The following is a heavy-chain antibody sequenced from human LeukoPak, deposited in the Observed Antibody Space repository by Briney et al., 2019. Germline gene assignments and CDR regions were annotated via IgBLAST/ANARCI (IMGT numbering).Heavy chain of an antibody. Sequence: PGGSLRLSCAVSGYTFSSHGMSWVRQAPGKGLEWVSTISGSGDYTYYADSVKGRFTISRDNSKNTLYLQMNSLRAEDTAIYYCAKVTYGSGTYGAFDSWGQGTLVTVSS. CDR2: ISGSGDYT. CDR3: AKVTYGSGTYGAFDS. CDR1: GYTFSSHG. J-gene: IGHJ4*02. D-gene: IGHD3-10*01. V-gene: IGHV3-23*01.